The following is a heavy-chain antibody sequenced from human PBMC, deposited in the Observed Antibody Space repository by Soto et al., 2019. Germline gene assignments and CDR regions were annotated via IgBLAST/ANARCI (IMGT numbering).Heavy chain of an antibody. V-gene: IGHV4-34*01. Sequence: QVQLQQWGAGLLKPSETLSLTCAVYGGSFSGYYWSWIRQPPGKGLEWIGEINDSGSTNYNPSLKSRVTTSVDTSKKQFALNLSSVTAADTAVYYCARSARQQLIDRWGHGTLVTVST. CDR2: INDSGST. J-gene: IGHJ5*02. D-gene: IGHD6-13*01. CDR1: GGSFSGYY. CDR3: ARSARQQLIDR.